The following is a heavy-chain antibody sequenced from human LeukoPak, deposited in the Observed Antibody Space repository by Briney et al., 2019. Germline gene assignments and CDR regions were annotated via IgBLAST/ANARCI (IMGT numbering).Heavy chain of an antibody. Sequence: GGSLRLSCAASGFTFSSYWMSWVRQAPGKGLEWVANIKQDGSEKYYVDSVKGRFTISRDNAKYSLYLQMNSLRAEDTAVYYCARIRLGYCSSTSCYTKSYYFDYWGQGTLVTVSS. J-gene: IGHJ4*02. V-gene: IGHV3-7*01. CDR3: ARIRLGYCSSTSCYTKSYYFDY. CDR2: IKQDGSEK. D-gene: IGHD2-2*02. CDR1: GFTFSSYW.